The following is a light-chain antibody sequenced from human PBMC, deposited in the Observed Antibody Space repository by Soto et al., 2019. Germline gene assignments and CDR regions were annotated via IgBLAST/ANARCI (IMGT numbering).Light chain of an antibody. J-gene: IGLJ1*01. V-gene: IGLV2-8*01. CDR3: SSYEGSNRYV. CDR2: EVS. CDR1: SSDVGGYSY. Sequence: QSALTQPPSASGSPGQSVTISCTGTSSDVGGYSYVSWYQQHPGKAPKLMIFEVSKRPSGVPDRFSGSKSGNTASLTVSGLQAEDEADYYCSSYEGSNRYVFGTGTKVTVL.